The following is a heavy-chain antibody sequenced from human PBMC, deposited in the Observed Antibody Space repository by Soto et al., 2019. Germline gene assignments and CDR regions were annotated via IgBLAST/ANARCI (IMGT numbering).Heavy chain of an antibody. J-gene: IGHJ5*02. CDR3: ARMESFGSLNWFDP. CDR2: MNPGSGDT. D-gene: IGHD5-18*01. Sequence: ASVKVSCKDSGYTFTNNDVSWVRQATGQGLEWMGWMNPGSGDTGYAQKFQGRVTMTRDISIATAYMELNSLTSEDTAIYYCARMESFGSLNWFDPWGQGTLVTVSS. V-gene: IGHV1-8*02. CDR1: GYTFTNND.